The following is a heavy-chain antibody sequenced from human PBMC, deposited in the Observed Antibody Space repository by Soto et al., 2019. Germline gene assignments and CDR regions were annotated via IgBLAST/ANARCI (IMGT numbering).Heavy chain of an antibody. CDR2: IKSKTDGGKT. CDR1: GFTFSNAW. V-gene: IGHV3-15*01. J-gene: IGHJ3*02. CDR3: TTHPPKGAFDI. Sequence: GGSLRLSCAASGFTFSNAWMSWVRQAPGKGLEWVGRIKSKTDGGKTDYAAPVKGRFTISRDDSKNTLYLQMNSLKTEDTAVYYCTTHPPKGAFDIWGQGTMVTVSS.